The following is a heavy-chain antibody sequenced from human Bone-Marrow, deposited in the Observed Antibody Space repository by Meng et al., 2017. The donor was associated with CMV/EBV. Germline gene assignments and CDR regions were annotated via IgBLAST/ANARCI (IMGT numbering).Heavy chain of an antibody. D-gene: IGHD2-2*02. Sequence: GESLKISCAASAFIFSSYDMHWVRQAPGKGLVWVSRINSDGSSTSYADSVKGRFTISRDNAKNTLYLQMNSLRAEDTAVYYCARVDTDYYYGMDVWGPGTTVPVSS. CDR3: ARVDTDYYYGMDV. CDR1: AFIFSSYD. V-gene: IGHV3-74*01. J-gene: IGHJ6*01. CDR2: INSDGSST.